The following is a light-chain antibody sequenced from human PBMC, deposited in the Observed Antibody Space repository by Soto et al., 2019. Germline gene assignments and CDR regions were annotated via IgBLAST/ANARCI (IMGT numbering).Light chain of an antibody. Sequence: SGLRISVGTVSLSPGESALLSCRASQSVSSSYLAWYQQKPGQAPRLLIYGASSRATGIPDRFSGSGSGTDFTLTISRLEPEDFAVYSCQQVLTFGGLTNVAIK. CDR2: GAS. CDR3: QQVLT. V-gene: IGKV3-20*01. J-gene: IGKJ4*01. CDR1: QSVSSSY.